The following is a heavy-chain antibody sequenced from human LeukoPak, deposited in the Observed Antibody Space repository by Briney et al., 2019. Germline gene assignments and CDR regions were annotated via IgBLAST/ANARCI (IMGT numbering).Heavy chain of an antibody. J-gene: IGHJ4*02. CDR1: GFTFSSYS. Sequence: PGGSLRLSCAASGFTFSSYSMNWVRQAPGKGLEWVSSISSSSSYIYYADSVKGRFTISRDNAKNSLYLQMNSLRAGDTAVYYCARDGCSSTSCESDYWGQGTLVTVSS. V-gene: IGHV3-21*01. D-gene: IGHD2-2*01. CDR3: ARDGCSSTSCESDY. CDR2: ISSSSSYI.